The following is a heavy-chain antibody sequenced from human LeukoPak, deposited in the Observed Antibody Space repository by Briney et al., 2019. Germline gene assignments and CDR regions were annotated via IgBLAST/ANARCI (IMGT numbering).Heavy chain of an antibody. J-gene: IGHJ4*02. V-gene: IGHV3-30*18. D-gene: IGHD6-13*01. CDR3: AKDRVTAAGYYFDY. CDR2: ISFDGSAK. CDR1: GFTFSNYG. Sequence: GRSLRLSCAASGFTFSNYGMHWVRRAPGKGLEWVSGISFDGSAKYYADSVKGRFTMSRDNSKNTLYLQMTSSRAEDTAVYYCAKDRVTAAGYYFDYWGQGTLVTVSS.